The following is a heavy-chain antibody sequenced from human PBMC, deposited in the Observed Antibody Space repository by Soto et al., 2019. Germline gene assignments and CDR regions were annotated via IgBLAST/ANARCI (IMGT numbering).Heavy chain of an antibody. CDR3: ASTTLVVPAAMFHYYYYYMDV. CDR1: GGSISSYY. J-gene: IGHJ6*03. D-gene: IGHD2-2*01. V-gene: IGHV4-59*08. Sequence: SETLSLTCTVSGGSISSYYWSWIRQPPGKGLEWIGYIYYSGSTNYNPSLKSRVTISVDTSKNQFSLKLSSVTAADTAVYYCASTTLVVPAAMFHYYYYYMDVWGKGTTVTVSS. CDR2: IYYSGST.